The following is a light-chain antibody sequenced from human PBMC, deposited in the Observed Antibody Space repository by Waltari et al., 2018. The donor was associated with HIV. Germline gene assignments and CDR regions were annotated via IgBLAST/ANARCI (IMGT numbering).Light chain of an antibody. J-gene: IGLJ2*01. CDR1: SSDVGGYHF. V-gene: IGLV2-14*01. CDR2: EVS. Sequence: QSALTQPASVSGAPGQSITISCPGASSDVGGYHFVSWYQQHPGKAPKLRVYEVSNRPSGVSNRFSGSKSGNTASLTISGLQAEDEAVYYCSSYTTTSNVELFGGGTKLTVL. CDR3: SSYTTTSNVEL.